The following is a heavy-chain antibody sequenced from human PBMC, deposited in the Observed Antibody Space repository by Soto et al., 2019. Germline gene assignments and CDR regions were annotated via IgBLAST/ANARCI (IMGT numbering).Heavy chain of an antibody. D-gene: IGHD3-16*01. CDR2: IDEYGSTI. Sequence: EVQLVESGGGLVQPGGSLRLSCAASGFTFSSYWIHWVRQVPGKGLVWVSRIDEYGSTINYADSVKGRFTISRDNAKNTLYLEMNSLRAEDTDLYYGTRDIGGRGAFWGQGTLVTVSS. CDR1: GFTFSSYW. V-gene: IGHV3-74*01. CDR3: TRDIGGRGAF. J-gene: IGHJ4*02.